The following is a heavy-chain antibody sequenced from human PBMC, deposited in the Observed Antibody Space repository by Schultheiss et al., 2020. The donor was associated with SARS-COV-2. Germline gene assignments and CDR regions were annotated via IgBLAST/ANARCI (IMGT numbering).Heavy chain of an antibody. J-gene: IGHJ4*02. V-gene: IGHV3-7*01. Sequence: GGSLRLSCAASGFTFSSYWMSWVRQAPGKGLEWVANIKQDGSEKYYVDSVKGRFTISRDNAKKSLFLQMNSLRAEDTAVYYCARSYDFWSGYHDYWGQGSVVTVYS. CDR3: ARSYDFWSGYHDY. CDR1: GFTFSSYW. D-gene: IGHD3-3*01. CDR2: IKQDGSEK.